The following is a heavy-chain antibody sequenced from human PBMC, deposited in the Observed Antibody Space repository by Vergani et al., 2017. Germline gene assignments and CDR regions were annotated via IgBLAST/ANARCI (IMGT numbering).Heavy chain of an antibody. V-gene: IGHV3-23*01. J-gene: IGHJ6*03. CDR2: ISGSGGST. D-gene: IGHD6-19*01. Sequence: EVQLLESGGGLVQPGGSLRLSCAASGFTFSSYAMSWVRQAPGKGLEWVSAISGSGGSTYYADSVKGRFPISRDNSKNTLYLQMNSLRAEDTAVYYCAKDTPHSSGWENYYYYYMDVWGKGTTVTVSS. CDR3: AKDTPHSSGWENYYYYYMDV. CDR1: GFTFSSYA.